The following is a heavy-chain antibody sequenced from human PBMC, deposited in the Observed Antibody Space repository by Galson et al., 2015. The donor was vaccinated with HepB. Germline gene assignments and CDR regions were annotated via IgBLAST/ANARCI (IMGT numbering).Heavy chain of an antibody. Sequence: SVKVSCKVSGYTLTELSMHWVRQAPGKGLEWMGGFDPEDGETIYEQKFQGRVTMTEDTSTDTAYMELSSLRSEDTAVYYCATTPRYSSGWYGGDWFDPWGQGTLVTVSS. V-gene: IGHV1-24*01. CDR2: FDPEDGET. CDR1: GYTLTELS. CDR3: ATTPRYSSGWYGGDWFDP. J-gene: IGHJ5*02. D-gene: IGHD6-19*01.